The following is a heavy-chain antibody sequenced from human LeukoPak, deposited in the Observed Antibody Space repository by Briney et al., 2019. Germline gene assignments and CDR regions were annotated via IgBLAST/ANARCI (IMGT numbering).Heavy chain of an antibody. J-gene: IGHJ6*02. CDR2: ISIYNGNT. Sequence: ASVKVSCKASGYTFTNYGISWVRQAPGQGLEWMGWISIYNGNTKYAQKFQGRVTKTTDTSTSTAYMELRSLRSDDTAVYYCARAVVVPAATDYNYYGMDVWGQGTTVTVSS. CDR3: ARAVVVPAATDYNYYGMDV. D-gene: IGHD2-2*01. CDR1: GYTFTNYG. V-gene: IGHV1-18*01.